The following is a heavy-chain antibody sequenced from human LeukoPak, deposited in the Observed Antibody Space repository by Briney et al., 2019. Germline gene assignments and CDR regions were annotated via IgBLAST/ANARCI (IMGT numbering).Heavy chain of an antibody. D-gene: IGHD5-24*01. CDR1: GGSISNYY. Sequence: SETLSLTCTVSGGSISNYYWSWFRQPPGKGLEWIGLIHYSGSTNYNPPLKSRVIISEDTSKNQCSLKLTSVTTADTAVYFCARGRGWLPDYWGQGTLVTVSS. J-gene: IGHJ4*02. CDR3: ARGRGWLPDY. V-gene: IGHV4-59*01. CDR2: IHYSGST.